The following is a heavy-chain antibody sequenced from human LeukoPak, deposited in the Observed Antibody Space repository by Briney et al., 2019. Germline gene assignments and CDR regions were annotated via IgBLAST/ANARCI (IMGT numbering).Heavy chain of an antibody. Sequence: GESLKISCRGSGYSFTSYWIGWVRQMPGKGLEGRGIIYTGDSDTSYSASFQGQVNISADKSISTAYLQWSSLKASDNAMYYCARPVAVAGQNPFDYWGQGTLVTVSS. CDR2: IYTGDSDT. V-gene: IGHV5-51*01. D-gene: IGHD6-19*01. J-gene: IGHJ4*02. CDR3: ARPVAVAGQNPFDY. CDR1: GYSFTSYW.